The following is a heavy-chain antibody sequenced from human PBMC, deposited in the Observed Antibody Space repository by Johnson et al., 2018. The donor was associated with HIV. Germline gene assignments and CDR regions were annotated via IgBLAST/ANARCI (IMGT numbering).Heavy chain of an antibody. D-gene: IGHD2-15*01. CDR2: INWNGGST. CDR1: GFTFDDYG. CDR3: ARRYCSGGRCLNPKDAFDI. J-gene: IGHJ3*02. V-gene: IGHV3-20*04. Sequence: MLLVESGGSVVRPGGSLRLSCAASGFTFDDYGMSWVRQAPGKGLELVSGINWNGGSTGYADSVKGRFTISRDNAKNSLYLQMNSLRADDTAVYYCARRYCSGGRCLNPKDAFDIWGQGTMVTVSS.